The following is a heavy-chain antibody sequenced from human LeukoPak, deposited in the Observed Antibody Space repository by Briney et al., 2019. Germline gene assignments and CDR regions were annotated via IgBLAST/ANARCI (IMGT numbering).Heavy chain of an antibody. Sequence: GGSLRLSCAASGFTFSSYAMSWVRQAPGKGLEWVSAISGSGGSTYYADSVKGRFTISRDNPKNTLYLQMNSLRAEDTAVYYCAKDRPHGAAGPHDAFDIWGQGTMVTVSS. CDR3: AKDRPHGAAGPHDAFDI. J-gene: IGHJ3*02. V-gene: IGHV3-23*01. CDR2: ISGSGGST. CDR1: GFTFSSYA. D-gene: IGHD6-13*01.